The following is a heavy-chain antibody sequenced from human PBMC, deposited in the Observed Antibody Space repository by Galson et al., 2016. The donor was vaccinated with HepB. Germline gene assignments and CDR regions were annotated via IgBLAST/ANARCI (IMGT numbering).Heavy chain of an antibody. J-gene: IGHJ3*01. Sequence: PALVKPTQTLTLTCAFSGFSFTTTGVGVGWIRQPPGKALEWLALIYWDDETRYSPSLNSRLTVTKDTSRNQVVLTLTNVNPVDKGTYYCANVVNDPTGYYIYAFGVWGQGTMVTGSS. D-gene: IGHD3-9*01. CDR3: ANVVNDPTGYYIYAFGV. V-gene: IGHV2-5*02. CDR1: GFSFTTTGVG. CDR2: IYWDDET.